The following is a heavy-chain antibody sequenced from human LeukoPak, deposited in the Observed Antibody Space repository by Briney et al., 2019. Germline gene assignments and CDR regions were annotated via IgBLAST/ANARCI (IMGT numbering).Heavy chain of an antibody. CDR3: ARQRCSSTSCRYYYYYMDV. CDR2: IHYSGNT. CDR1: GGSISSSSYY. V-gene: IGHV4-39*01. J-gene: IGHJ6*03. D-gene: IGHD2-2*01. Sequence: SETLSLTCTVPGGSISSSSYYWGWIRQPPGKGLEWIGGIHYSGNTYYNPSLKSRVTISVDTSKNQFSLKLTSVTAADTAVYYCARQRCSSTSCRYYYYYMDVWGKGTTVTVSS.